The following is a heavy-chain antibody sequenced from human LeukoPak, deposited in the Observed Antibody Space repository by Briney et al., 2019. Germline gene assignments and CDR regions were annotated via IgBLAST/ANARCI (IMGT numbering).Heavy chain of an antibody. CDR1: AGSIMSYY. D-gene: IGHD6-13*01. Sequence: SETLSLTCTISAGSIMSYYWSWIRQPPGQGLEWIGYFYNSRSTKYNPSLKSRVTISLATSKKQLSLRLSPVTAADTAVYYCAGGPPPHAAAVAFDYWGQGTLVTVSS. CDR2: FYNSRST. CDR3: AGGPPPHAAAVAFDY. J-gene: IGHJ4*02. V-gene: IGHV4-59*01.